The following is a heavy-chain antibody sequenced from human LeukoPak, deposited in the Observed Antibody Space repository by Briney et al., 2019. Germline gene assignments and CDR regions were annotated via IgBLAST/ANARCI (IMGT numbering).Heavy chain of an antibody. D-gene: IGHD1-26*01. Sequence: GGSLRLSCAASGFTFSSYAMNWVRQAPGKGLEWVSSISSTSSYIFYADSVKGRFTISRDNAKNSLYLQMNSLRAEDTAVYYCASGIVGTTETTFDYWGQGTLVTVSS. CDR1: GFTFSSYA. V-gene: IGHV3-21*01. CDR2: ISSTSSYI. J-gene: IGHJ4*02. CDR3: ASGIVGTTETTFDY.